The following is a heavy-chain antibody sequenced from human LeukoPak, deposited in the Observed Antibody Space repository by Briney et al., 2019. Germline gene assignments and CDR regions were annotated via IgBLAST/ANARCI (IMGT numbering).Heavy chain of an antibody. D-gene: IGHD4-23*01. CDR2: IIPIFGTA. V-gene: IGHV1-69*05. Sequence: SVKVSCKASGGTFSSYAISWVRQAPGQGLEWMGGIIPIFGTANYAQKFQGRVTITTDESTSTAYMELSSLRSEDTAVYYCASYGGNSGAFKGVDYWGQGTLVTVSS. J-gene: IGHJ4*02. CDR3: ASYGGNSGAFKGVDY. CDR1: GGTFSSYA.